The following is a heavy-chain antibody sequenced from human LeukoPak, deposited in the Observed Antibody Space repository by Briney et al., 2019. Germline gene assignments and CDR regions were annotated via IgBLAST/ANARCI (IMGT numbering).Heavy chain of an antibody. V-gene: IGHV4-31*03. CDR3: ARLSGYVSWYYFDY. CDR2: IYYSGST. J-gene: IGHJ4*02. D-gene: IGHD6-13*01. Sequence: SQTLSLTCTVSGGSISSGGYYWSWLRQHPGKGLEWIGYIYYSGSTYYNPSLKSRVTISVDTSKNQFSLKLSSVTAADTAVYYCARLSGYVSWYYFDYWGQGTLVTVSS. CDR1: GGSISSGGYY.